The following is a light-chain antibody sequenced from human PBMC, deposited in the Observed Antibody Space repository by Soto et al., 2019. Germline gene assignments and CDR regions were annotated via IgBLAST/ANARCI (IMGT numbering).Light chain of an antibody. Sequence: EIVLTQSPATLSLSPGERATLSCRASQSVSSYLAWYQHKPGQAPRLLIYDASNRATGIPARFSGSGSGTDFTRTISSLEPEDFAVYYCQQRSNWPPRFTFGPGTKVDIK. CDR2: DAS. CDR3: QQRSNWPPRFT. J-gene: IGKJ3*01. V-gene: IGKV3-11*01. CDR1: QSVSSY.